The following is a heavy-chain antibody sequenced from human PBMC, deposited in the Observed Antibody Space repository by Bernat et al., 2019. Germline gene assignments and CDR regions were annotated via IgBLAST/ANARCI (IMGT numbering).Heavy chain of an antibody. Sequence: QVQLQESGPGLVKPSQTLSLTCTVSGGSISSGGYYWSWIRQHPGKGLEWIGYIYYSGSTYYNPSLKSRVTISVDTSTNQFTLKLSPVTAADTAVYYCAREGIVATISYGMDVWGQGTTVTVSS. CDR3: AREGIVATISYGMDV. V-gene: IGHV4-31*03. CDR2: IYYSGST. CDR1: GGSISSGGYY. J-gene: IGHJ6*02. D-gene: IGHD5-12*01.